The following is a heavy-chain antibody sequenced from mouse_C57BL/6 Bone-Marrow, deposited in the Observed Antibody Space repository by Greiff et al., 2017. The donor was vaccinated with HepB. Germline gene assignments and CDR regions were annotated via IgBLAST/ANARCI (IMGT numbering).Heavy chain of an antibody. V-gene: IGHV8-12*01. CDR3: ARRDYYGSRTGFAY. D-gene: IGHD1-1*01. J-gene: IGHJ3*01. CDR1: GFSLSTSGMG. CDR2: IYWDDDK. Sequence: QVQLKESGPGILQSSQTLSLTCSFSGFSLSTSGMGVSWIRQPSGKGLEWLAHIYWDDDKRYNPSLKSRLTISKDTSRNQVFLKITSVDTADTATYYCARRDYYGSRTGFAYWGQGTLVTVSA.